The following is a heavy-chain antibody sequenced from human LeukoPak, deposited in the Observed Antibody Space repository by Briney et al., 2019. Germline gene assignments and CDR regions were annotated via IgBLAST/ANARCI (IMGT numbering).Heavy chain of an antibody. CDR2: IIPIFGTA. Sequence: ASVKVSCKASGYTFTSYGISWVRQAPGQGLEWMGGIIPIFGTANYAQKFQGRVTITADESTSTAYMELSSLRSEDTAVYYCARAAGQDYGDYYWGFDYWGQGTLVTVSS. CDR3: ARAAGQDYGDYYWGFDY. V-gene: IGHV1-69*13. CDR1: GYTFTSYG. J-gene: IGHJ4*02. D-gene: IGHD4-17*01.